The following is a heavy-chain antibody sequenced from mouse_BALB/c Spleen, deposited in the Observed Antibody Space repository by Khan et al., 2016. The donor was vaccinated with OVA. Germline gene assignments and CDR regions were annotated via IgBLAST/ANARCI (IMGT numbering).Heavy chain of an antibody. D-gene: IGHD1-2*01. Sequence: EVQLVESGPGLVKPSQSLSLTCTVTGYSITSGYAWNWIRQFPGNKLEWMGYISYSGGTSYNPSLKNRISITRDTSKNQFFLQLNSVTTEDTASDVCSRGSDGGDYFDYWGQGTTLTVSS. J-gene: IGHJ2*01. CDR2: ISYSGGT. CDR3: SRGSDGGDYFDY. CDR1: GYSITSGYA. V-gene: IGHV3-2*02.